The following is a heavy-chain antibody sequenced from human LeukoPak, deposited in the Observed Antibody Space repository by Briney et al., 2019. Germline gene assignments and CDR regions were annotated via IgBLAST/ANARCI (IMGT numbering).Heavy chain of an antibody. D-gene: IGHD1-26*01. CDR1: GLTFSSYE. J-gene: IGHJ6*03. V-gene: IGHV3-48*03. CDR3: ARAYSERYGLGYYYMDV. Sequence: GGSLRLSCAASGLTFSSYEMNWVRQAPGKGLEWVSYISSSGSTIYYADSVKGRFTISRDNAKNSLYLQMNSLRAEDTAVYYCARAYSERYGLGYYYMDVWGKGTTVTISS. CDR2: ISSSGSTI.